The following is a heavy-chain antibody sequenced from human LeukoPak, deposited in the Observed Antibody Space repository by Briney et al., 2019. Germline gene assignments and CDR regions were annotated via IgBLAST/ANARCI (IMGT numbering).Heavy chain of an antibody. V-gene: IGHV3-15*01. CDR2: IKSKSDGGTT. J-gene: IGHJ4*02. D-gene: IGHD4-17*01. CDR3: TTGTLTSDY. CDR1: GFNFNNAW. Sequence: GGSLRLSCAASGFNFNNAWMNWVRQAPGKGLEWVGRIKSKSDGGTTDNAAPVEGRFTISKDDSKNTLYLQMNSLKTEDTGIYYCTTGTLTSDYWGQGTLVTVSS.